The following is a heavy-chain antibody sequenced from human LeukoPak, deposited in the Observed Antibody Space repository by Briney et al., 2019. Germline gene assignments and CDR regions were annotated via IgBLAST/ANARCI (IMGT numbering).Heavy chain of an antibody. Sequence: GGSLRLSCAASGFTFSSFGMHWVRQSPGKGLEWVAIIWYDGSTKVYADSVKGRFTISRDNSRNTLYLQVNSLRAEDTAVYYCARDRYSSMWSVFEYWGQGALVTVSS. V-gene: IGHV3-33*01. J-gene: IGHJ4*02. CDR1: GFTFSSFG. D-gene: IGHD6-13*01. CDR3: ARDRYSSMWSVFEY. CDR2: IWYDGSTK.